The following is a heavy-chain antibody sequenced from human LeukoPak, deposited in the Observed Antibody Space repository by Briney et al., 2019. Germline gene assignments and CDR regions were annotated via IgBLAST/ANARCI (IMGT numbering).Heavy chain of an antibody. Sequence: PSETLSLTCTVTGGSISSSSYYWGWIRQPPGKGLEWIGSIYYSGSTYYNPSLKSRVTISVDTSKNQFSLKLSSVTAADTAVYYCVCTPSSSWYEHDAFDIWGQGTMVTVSS. D-gene: IGHD6-13*01. CDR2: IYYSGST. CDR1: GGSISSSSYY. V-gene: IGHV4-39*01. J-gene: IGHJ3*02. CDR3: VCTPSSSWYEHDAFDI.